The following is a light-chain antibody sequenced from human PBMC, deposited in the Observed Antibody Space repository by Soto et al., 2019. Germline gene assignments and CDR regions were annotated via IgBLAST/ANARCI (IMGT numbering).Light chain of an antibody. CDR1: QSITNY. Sequence: DIQMTQSPSALSASVGDRVTITCRASQSITNYLNWYQHKPGQAPNLLIYAASILQAGVPSRFRGSGSGTDFTLTISSLQPEDFATYFCQQSNSSPPTFGGGTNVEIK. CDR2: AAS. V-gene: IGKV1-39*01. CDR3: QQSNSSPPT. J-gene: IGKJ4*01.